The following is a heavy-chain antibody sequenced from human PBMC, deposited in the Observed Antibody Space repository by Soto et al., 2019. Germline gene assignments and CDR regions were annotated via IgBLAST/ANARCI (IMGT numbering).Heavy chain of an antibody. CDR1: GFTFSNYD. CDR3: ARGDDNSGYYYAFDS. CDR2: ISGSGRTI. Sequence: EVQLVESGGGLVQPGGSLRLSCEASGFTFSNYDMNWVRQAPGKGLEWVSYISGSGRTIYYADSVKGRFTISRDSAKKSLFLQMNSLSAEDTALYYCARGDDNSGYYYAFDSWGQGTPFTVSS. V-gene: IGHV3-48*03. D-gene: IGHD3-22*01. J-gene: IGHJ4*02.